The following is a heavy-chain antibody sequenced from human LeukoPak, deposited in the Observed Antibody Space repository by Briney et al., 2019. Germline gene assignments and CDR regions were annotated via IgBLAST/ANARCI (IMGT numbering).Heavy chain of an antibody. CDR2: IYYSETT. CDR1: SGSIITYY. Sequence: SETLSLTCTVSSGSIITYYWSWIRQPPGKGLEWIGYIYYSETTKYNPSLKSRVTISVDTSKNQFSLKLSSVTAADTAVYYCARALYFGSGSPYYYLDVWGKGTTVIISS. J-gene: IGHJ6*03. D-gene: IGHD3-10*01. CDR3: ARALYFGSGSPYYYLDV. V-gene: IGHV4-59*01.